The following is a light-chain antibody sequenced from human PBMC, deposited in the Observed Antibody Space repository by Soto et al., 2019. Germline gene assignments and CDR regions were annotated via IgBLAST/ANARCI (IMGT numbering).Light chain of an antibody. CDR2: AAS. Sequence: DIQMTQSPSSLSASVGDRVTITCRASRTISSYLNWYQQKPGKAPKLLIYAASSLESGVPARFSGSGSGSDFTLTISGLLPKDFATYFCQQSSISPYTFGQGTKLDIK. V-gene: IGKV1-39*01. CDR1: RTISSY. CDR3: QQSSISPYT. J-gene: IGKJ2*01.